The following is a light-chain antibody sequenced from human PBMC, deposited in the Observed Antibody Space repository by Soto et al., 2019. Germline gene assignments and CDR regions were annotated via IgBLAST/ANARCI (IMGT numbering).Light chain of an antibody. V-gene: IGKV3-20*01. Sequence: EIVLTQSPGTLSLSPGERATLSCRASQSVSSSYLAWYQQKPGQAPRLLIYGASSRATGIPDRFSGSGSGTDFTLTISGLEPEDLAVYYCQQYGSSPTYTFGQGTKLEIK. CDR3: QQYGSSPTYT. J-gene: IGKJ2*01. CDR2: GAS. CDR1: QSVSSSY.